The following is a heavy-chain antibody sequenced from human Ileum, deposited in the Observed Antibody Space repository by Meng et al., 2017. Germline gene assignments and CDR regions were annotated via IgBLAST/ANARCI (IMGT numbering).Heavy chain of an antibody. CDR2: INGDGSSV. Sequence: GGSLRLSCAASGFSFSRYWMHWVRQAPGKGLVWVSRINGDGSSVSYADSVKGRFTISRDNAKNTLYLQMNSLRAEDTAVYYCARDFRYSVDSWGQGTLVTVSS. D-gene: IGHD5-12*01. CDR1: GFSFSRYW. CDR3: ARDFRYSVDS. V-gene: IGHV3-74*01. J-gene: IGHJ5*01.